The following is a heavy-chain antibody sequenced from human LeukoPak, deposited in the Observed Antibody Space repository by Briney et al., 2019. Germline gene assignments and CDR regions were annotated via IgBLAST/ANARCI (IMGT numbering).Heavy chain of an antibody. J-gene: IGHJ5*02. Sequence: ASVKVSCKASGYTFINYGITWVRQAPGQGLEWVGWISAYNGDTNYAQKLQGRVTMTTETSTSTAYMELRSLRSDDSALYGCARFYFDFWGGCSFVPWGQATMLSV. V-gene: IGHV1-18*01. D-gene: IGHD3-3*01. CDR3: ARFYFDFWGGCSFVP. CDR2: ISAYNGDT. CDR1: GYTFINYG.